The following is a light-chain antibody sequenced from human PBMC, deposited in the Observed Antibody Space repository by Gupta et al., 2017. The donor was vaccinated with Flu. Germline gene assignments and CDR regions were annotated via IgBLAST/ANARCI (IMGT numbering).Light chain of an antibody. Sequence: QSPGTLSLSPGERATLSCRASQSVSSSYLAWYQQKPGQAPRLLIYGASSRATGIPDRFSGSGSGTDFTLTISRLEPEDFAVYYCQQYGSAPLTFGGGTKVEIK. CDR2: GAS. CDR3: QQYGSAPLT. V-gene: IGKV3-20*01. CDR1: QSVSSSY. J-gene: IGKJ4*02.